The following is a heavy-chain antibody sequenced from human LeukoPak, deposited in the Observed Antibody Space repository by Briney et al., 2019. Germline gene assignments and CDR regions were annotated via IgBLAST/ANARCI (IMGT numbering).Heavy chain of an antibody. Sequence: SETLSLTCTVSGGSISSSSYYWGWIRQPPGKGLEWIGSIYYSGSTYYNPSLKSRVTISIDTSKNQFSLKLSSVTAADTAVYYCARPVPYYGSGSWFWGQGTLVTVSS. CDR3: ARPVPYYGSGSWF. V-gene: IGHV4-39*01. D-gene: IGHD3-10*01. J-gene: IGHJ4*02. CDR1: GGSISSSSYY. CDR2: IYYSGST.